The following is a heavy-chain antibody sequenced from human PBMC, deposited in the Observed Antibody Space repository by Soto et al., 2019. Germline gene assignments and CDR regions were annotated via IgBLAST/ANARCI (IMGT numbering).Heavy chain of an antibody. D-gene: IGHD6-19*01. J-gene: IGHJ6*03. CDR1: GFTFSSYG. CDR3: AKTIAVTGTNYYYYMDV. V-gene: IGHV3-30*18. Sequence: QVQLVESGGGVVQPGRSLRLSCAASGFTFSSYGMHWVRQAPGKGLEWVAVISYDGSNKYYADSVKGRFTISRDNSKNTLYLQMNSLRAEATSVYYCAKTIAVTGTNYYYYMDVWGKGTTVTVSS. CDR2: ISYDGSNK.